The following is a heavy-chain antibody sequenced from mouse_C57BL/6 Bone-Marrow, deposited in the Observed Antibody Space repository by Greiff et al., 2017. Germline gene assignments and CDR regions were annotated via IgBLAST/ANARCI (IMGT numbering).Heavy chain of an antibody. CDR1: GFNIKDYY. CDR2: IDPEDGET. V-gene: IGHV14-2*01. D-gene: IGHD2-5*01. Sequence: EVQLQQSGAELVKPGASVKLSCTASGFNIKDYYMHWVKQRTEQGLAWIGRIDPEDGETKYAPKFQGKATIPVATASNTAYLQLSSLTAEDTAVYYCAPYYSNPFAYWGQGTLVTVAA. J-gene: IGHJ3*01. CDR3: APYYSNPFAY.